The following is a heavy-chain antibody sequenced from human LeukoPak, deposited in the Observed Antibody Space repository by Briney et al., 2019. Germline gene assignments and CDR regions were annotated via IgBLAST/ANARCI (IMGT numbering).Heavy chain of an antibody. V-gene: IGHV1-18*01. CDR1: GYSFINYG. D-gene: IGHD2/OR15-2a*01. CDR3: ARGGIDIVTVPVSNWFGP. Sequence: ASVKVSCKASGYSFINYGITWVRQAPGQGLEWMGWSSPYNGKTHYAQKFQGRVTMTTDTSTNTAYMELRSLRSDDTAVYYCARGGIDIVTVPVSNWFGPWGQGTLVTVSS. J-gene: IGHJ5*02. CDR2: SSPYNGKT.